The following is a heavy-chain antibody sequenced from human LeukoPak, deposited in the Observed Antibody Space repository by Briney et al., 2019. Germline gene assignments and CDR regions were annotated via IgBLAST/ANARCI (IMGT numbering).Heavy chain of an antibody. V-gene: IGHV4-59*01. CDR3: ARDLRGSGGY. Sequence: SETLSLTCTVSGGSISSYYWSWIRQPPGKGLEWIGYIYYSGSTNYNPSLKSRVTISVDTSKNQFSLKLRSVTAADTAVYYCARDLRGSGGYWGQGTLVTVSS. CDR2: IYYSGST. CDR1: GGSISSYY. J-gene: IGHJ4*02. D-gene: IGHD6-19*01.